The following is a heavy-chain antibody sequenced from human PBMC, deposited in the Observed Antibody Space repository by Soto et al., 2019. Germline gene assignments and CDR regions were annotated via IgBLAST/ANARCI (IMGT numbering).Heavy chain of an antibody. CDR3: ARAPYSSGWYGIYCYGMDV. V-gene: IGHV3-7*01. Sequence: PGGSLRLSCAASGFTFSSYWMSWVRQAPGKGLEWVANIKQDGSEKYYVDSVKGRFTISRDNAKNSLYLQMNSLRAEDTAVYYCARAPYSSGWYGIYCYGMDVWGQGTTVTVSS. J-gene: IGHJ6*02. CDR1: GFTFSSYW. CDR2: IKQDGSEK. D-gene: IGHD6-19*01.